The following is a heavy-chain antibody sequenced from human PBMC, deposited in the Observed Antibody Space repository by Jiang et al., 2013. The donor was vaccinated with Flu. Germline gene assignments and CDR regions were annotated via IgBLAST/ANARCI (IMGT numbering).Heavy chain of an antibody. CDR2: INGDGSGT. J-gene: IGHJ4*02. D-gene: IGHD2-21*02. Sequence: GGPLRLSCAASGFTFSSYYIHWVRQAPGKGLVWVSRINGDGSGTNYADSVKGRFTISRDNAKNTLYLQMNSLRAEDTAVYYCVRDGDNYDFDHWGQGTLVTVSS. V-gene: IGHV3-74*01. CDR1: GFTFSSYY. CDR3: VRDGDNYDFDH.